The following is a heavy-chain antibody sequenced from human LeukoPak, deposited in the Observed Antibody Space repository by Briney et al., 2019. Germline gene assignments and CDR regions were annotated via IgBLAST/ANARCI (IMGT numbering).Heavy chain of an antibody. CDR2: IKPSGGST. D-gene: IGHD1-26*01. CDR3: ARSVGATRDWFDP. Sequence: ASVKDSCMASGYTFTSYYRHWVRQAPGQGLEWMGIIKPSGGSTSYAQKFQGRVTMTRDTSTSTVYMELSSLRSEDTAVYYCARSVGATRDWFDPGGKGTLVTVSS. V-gene: IGHV1-46*01. CDR1: GYTFTSYY. J-gene: IGHJ5*02.